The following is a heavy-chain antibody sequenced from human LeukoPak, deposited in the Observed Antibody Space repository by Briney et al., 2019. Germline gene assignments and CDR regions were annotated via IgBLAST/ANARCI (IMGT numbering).Heavy chain of an antibody. D-gene: IGHD3-10*01. Sequence: PGGSLRLSCAASGFTFSSYWMHWVRQGPGKGLLWFSRIKSDGSSTSYADSVKGRFTISRDNAKNTLYLQMNSLRDEDTAVYYCARESGYHGSGFDPWGQGTLVTVSS. CDR3: ARESGYHGSGFDP. J-gene: IGHJ5*02. CDR2: IKSDGSST. CDR1: GFTFSSYW. V-gene: IGHV3-74*01.